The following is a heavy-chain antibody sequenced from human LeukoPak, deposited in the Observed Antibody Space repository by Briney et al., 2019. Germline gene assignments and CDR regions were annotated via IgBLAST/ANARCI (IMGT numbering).Heavy chain of an antibody. CDR3: ARDLGYCSSMSCYAWFDP. D-gene: IGHD2-2*01. CDR1: GGSISSYY. CDR2: IYYSGST. Sequence: SETLSLTCTVSGGSISSYYWSWIRQPPGKGLEWIGYIYYSGSTNYNPSLKSRVTISVDTSKNQFSLKLSSVTAADTAVYYCARDLGYCSSMSCYAWFDPWGQGTLVTVSS. V-gene: IGHV4-59*01. J-gene: IGHJ5*02.